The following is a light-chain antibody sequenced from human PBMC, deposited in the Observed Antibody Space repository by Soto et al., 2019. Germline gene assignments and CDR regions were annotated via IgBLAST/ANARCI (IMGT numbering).Light chain of an antibody. CDR1: QSVNSN. CDR2: GAS. Sequence: EIIMTQSPATLFVSPGGRATLSCWASQSVNSNLAWYPQRPGQAPRLLLSGASIPSPGIPARFRGGGSGTDSALTINSLQSEDFAVYYCQHYNNWSPGITLGPGTKVYIK. J-gene: IGKJ3*01. V-gene: IGKV3-15*01. CDR3: QHYNNWSPGIT.